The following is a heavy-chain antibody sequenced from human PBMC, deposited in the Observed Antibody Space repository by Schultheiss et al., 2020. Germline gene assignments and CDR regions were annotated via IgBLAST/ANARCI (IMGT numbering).Heavy chain of an antibody. D-gene: IGHD2-8*01. CDR1: GGSISSSNW. Sequence: SETLSLTCAVSGGSISSSNWWSWVRQPPGKGLEWIGEIYHSGSTYYNPSLKSRVTISVDTSKNQFSLKLSSVTAADTAVYYCARVDCTNGVCYRGLWWFDPWGQGTLVTVSS. J-gene: IGHJ5*02. CDR2: IYHSGST. V-gene: IGHV4-4*02. CDR3: ARVDCTNGVCYRGLWWFDP.